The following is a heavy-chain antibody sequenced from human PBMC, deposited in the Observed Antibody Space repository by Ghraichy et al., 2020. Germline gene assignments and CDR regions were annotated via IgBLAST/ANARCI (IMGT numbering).Heavy chain of an antibody. J-gene: IGHJ4*02. Sequence: GGSLRLSCAASGFTFSSYSMNWVRQAPGKGLEWVSCISGSLTTIYYADSVKGRFTISRDNAENSLYLQMNSLRAEDTAVYYCASRGSYYDYWGQGTLVTESS. CDR2: ISGSLTTI. CDR1: GFTFSSYS. V-gene: IGHV3-48*01. CDR3: ASRGSYYDY. D-gene: IGHD1-26*01.